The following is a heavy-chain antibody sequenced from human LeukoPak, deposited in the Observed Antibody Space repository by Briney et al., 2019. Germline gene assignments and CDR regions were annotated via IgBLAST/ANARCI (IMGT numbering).Heavy chain of an antibody. Sequence: PGGSLRLSCEGSGFTFSNYWMGWVRQAPGKGLQWVANIKTDGSEKYYVDSVKGRFTISRDNAKNSLYLQMNSLRAEDTAVYYCARAHPYCGGDCFSYWGQGTLVTVSS. D-gene: IGHD2-21*02. J-gene: IGHJ4*02. CDR1: GFTFSNYW. CDR3: ARAHPYCGGDCFSY. V-gene: IGHV3-7*01. CDR2: IKTDGSEK.